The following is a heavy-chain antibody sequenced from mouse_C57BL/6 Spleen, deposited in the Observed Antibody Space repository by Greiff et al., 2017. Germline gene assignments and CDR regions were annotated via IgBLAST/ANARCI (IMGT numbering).Heavy chain of an antibody. V-gene: IGHV5-6*01. CDR3: ARGTVTGPFAY. J-gene: IGHJ3*01. CDR2: ISSGGSYT. CDR1: GFTFSSYG. Sequence: EVQRVESGGDLVKPGGSLKLSCAASGFTFSSYGMSWVRQTPDQRLEWVATISSGGSYTYYPDSVKGRFTISRDNANNTLYLQMSSLKSEDTAMYYCARGTVTGPFAYWGQGTLVTVSA. D-gene: IGHD2-13*01.